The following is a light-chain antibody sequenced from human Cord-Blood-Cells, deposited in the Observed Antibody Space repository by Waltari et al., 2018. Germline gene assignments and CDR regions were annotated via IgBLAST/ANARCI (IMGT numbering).Light chain of an antibody. J-gene: IGKJ3*01. CDR2: AAS. Sequence: DIQMTQSPSSLSASVGDRVTITCRASQSISSYLNWYQQKPGKAPKLLIYAASSLQSGVPSRFSGSGSGTEFPLTISSLQPEDFATYYCQQSYSTLTFGPGTKVDIK. CDR3: QQSYSTLT. V-gene: IGKV1-39*01. CDR1: QSISSY.